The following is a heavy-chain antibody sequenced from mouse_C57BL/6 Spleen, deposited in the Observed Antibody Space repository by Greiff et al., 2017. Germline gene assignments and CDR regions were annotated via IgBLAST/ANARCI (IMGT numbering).Heavy chain of an antibody. CDR2: IYPGNSDT. Sequence: VQLQQSGTVLARPGASVKMSCKTSGYTFTSYWMHWVKQRPGQGLEWIGAIYPGNSDTSYNQKFKGKAKLTAVTSASTAYMELSSLTNEDSAFYYCTRRGDDGYYGLAWLAYWGQGTLVTVSA. D-gene: IGHD2-3*01. J-gene: IGHJ3*01. CDR3: TRRGDDGYYGLAWLAY. V-gene: IGHV1-5*01. CDR1: GYTFTSYW.